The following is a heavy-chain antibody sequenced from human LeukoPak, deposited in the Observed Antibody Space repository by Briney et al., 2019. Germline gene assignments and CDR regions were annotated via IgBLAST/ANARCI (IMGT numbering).Heavy chain of an antibody. Sequence: ASVKVSYKASGYTYSTYGISWVRQAPGQGLEWMGWINGYKGNTNYAQKLQGRVTMTTDTSTSTAYMELRSLRSDDTAVYYCARDLIMYGSESYFDDTFDIWGQGTKVTVSS. V-gene: IGHV1-18*01. CDR1: GYTYSTYG. CDR2: INGYKGNT. J-gene: IGHJ3*02. CDR3: ARDLIMYGSESYFDDTFDI. D-gene: IGHD3-10*01.